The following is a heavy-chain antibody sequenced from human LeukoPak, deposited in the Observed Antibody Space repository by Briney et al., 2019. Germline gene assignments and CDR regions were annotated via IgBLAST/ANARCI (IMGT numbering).Heavy chain of an antibody. CDR2: ISAYNGNT. Sequence: ASVKVSCKASGYTFTSYGISWVRQAPGQGLEWMGWISAYNGNTNYAQKLQGRVTMTTDTSTSTAYMELRSLRPDDTAVYYCARDGSPPGYSYGYGFDYWGQGTLVTVSS. CDR3: ARDGSPPGYSYGYGFDY. D-gene: IGHD5-18*01. J-gene: IGHJ4*02. CDR1: GYTFTSYG. V-gene: IGHV1-18*04.